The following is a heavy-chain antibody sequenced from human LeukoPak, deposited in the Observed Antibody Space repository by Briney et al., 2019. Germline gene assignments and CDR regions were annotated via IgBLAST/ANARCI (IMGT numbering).Heavy chain of an antibody. V-gene: IGHV3-74*01. J-gene: IGHJ4*02. Sequence: GGSLRLSCTASGFTFSYHWMHWVRHVPGKGLVWISRIDGGGSSTSYADSVKGRFSISRDNSKNTLYLQMNSLRAEDTAVYYCARENTVAYLYWGQGTLVTVSS. D-gene: IGHD4-23*01. CDR2: IDGGGSST. CDR1: GFTFSYHW. CDR3: ARENTVAYLY.